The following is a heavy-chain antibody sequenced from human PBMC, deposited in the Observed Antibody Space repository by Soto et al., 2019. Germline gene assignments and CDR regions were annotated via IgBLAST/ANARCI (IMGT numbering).Heavy chain of an antibody. Sequence: GGSLRLSCAASGFTFSSYAMSWVRQAPGKGLEWVSSISGSGDSTYNADSVKGRFTISRDNSKNTLYLQLTSLTADDTAVYYCAKGGLYTSSWYEGYWGQGTLVTVSS. CDR3: AKGGLYTSSWYEGY. CDR1: GFTFSSYA. CDR2: ISGSGDST. J-gene: IGHJ4*02. D-gene: IGHD6-13*01. V-gene: IGHV3-23*01.